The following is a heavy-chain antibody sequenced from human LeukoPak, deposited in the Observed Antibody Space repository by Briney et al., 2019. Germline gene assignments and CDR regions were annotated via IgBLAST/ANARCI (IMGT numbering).Heavy chain of an antibody. J-gene: IGHJ5*02. CDR1: GGSFSGYY. D-gene: IGHD1-26*01. V-gene: IGHV4-34*01. CDR3: ARDSIGWFDP. Sequence: SETLSLTCAVYGGSFSGYYWSWIRQPPGKGLEWIGEINHSGSTNYNLSLKSRVTISVDTSKNQFSLKLSSVTAADTAVYYCARDSIGWFDPWGQGTLVTVSS. CDR2: INHSGST.